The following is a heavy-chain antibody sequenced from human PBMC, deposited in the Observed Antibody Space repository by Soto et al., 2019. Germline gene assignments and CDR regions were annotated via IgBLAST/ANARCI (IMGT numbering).Heavy chain of an antibody. CDR1: GYTLNHYA. CDR3: ARGSCSGGICVYYFDY. J-gene: IGHJ4*02. V-gene: IGHV1-3*04. CDR2: INTGNGDT. Sequence: QVRLVQPGAEVKKPGASVNISCKASGYTLNHYALHWVRQAPGQRPEWMGWINTGNGDTKYSQKFQGRVTITRDTSAITGYMDLSSLSYEDTAVYDGARGSCSGGICVYYFDYWGPGTLVTVSS. D-gene: IGHD2-15*01.